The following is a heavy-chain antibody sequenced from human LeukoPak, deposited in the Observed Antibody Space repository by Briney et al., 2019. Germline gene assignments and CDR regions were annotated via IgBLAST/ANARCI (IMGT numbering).Heavy chain of an antibody. D-gene: IGHD3-10*01. CDR1: GFTFSTYW. J-gene: IGHJ4*02. V-gene: IGHV3-7*01. CDR2: INEGGSEK. CDR3: ASGSGV. Sequence: GGSLRLSCAASGFTFSTYWMTWVRQAPGKGLEWVANINEGGSEKHYVDSVKGRFTISRDNAKNSLYLQMDSLRAEDTAVYHCASGSGVWGQGTLVTVSS.